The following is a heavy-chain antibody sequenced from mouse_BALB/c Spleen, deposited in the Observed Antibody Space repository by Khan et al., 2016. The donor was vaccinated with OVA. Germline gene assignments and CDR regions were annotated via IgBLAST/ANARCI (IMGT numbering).Heavy chain of an antibody. J-gene: IGHJ4*01. CDR3: ARKNYYGYAMDY. Sequence: VQLKESGPGLVKPSQSLSLTCTVTGYSITSGYAWNWIRQFPGNKLEWMGYISYSGSTSYNPSLRSRISITRDTSKNQFFPQLNSVTTEDTATYYCARKNYYGYAMDYWGQGTSVTVSS. V-gene: IGHV3-2*02. CDR1: GYSITSGYA. D-gene: IGHD1-1*01. CDR2: ISYSGST.